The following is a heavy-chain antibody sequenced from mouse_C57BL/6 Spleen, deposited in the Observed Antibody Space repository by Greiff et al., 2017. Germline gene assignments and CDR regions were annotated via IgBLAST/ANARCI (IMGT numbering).Heavy chain of an antibody. CDR3: ARDDYYDYDAGGFAY. V-gene: IGHV5-16*01. CDR1: GFTFSDYY. CDR2: INYDGSST. J-gene: IGHJ3*01. D-gene: IGHD2-4*01. Sequence: EVKLVESEGGLVQPGSSMKLSCTASGFTFSDYYMAWVRQVPEKGLEWVANINYDGSSTYYLDSLKSRFIISRDNAKNILYLQMSSLKSEDTATYYCARDDYYDYDAGGFAYWGQGTLVTVSA.